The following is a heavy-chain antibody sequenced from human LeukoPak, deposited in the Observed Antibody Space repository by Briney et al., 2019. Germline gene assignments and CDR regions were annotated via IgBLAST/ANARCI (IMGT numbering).Heavy chain of an antibody. CDR1: GFTFSDYY. Sequence: PGGSLRLSCAASGFTFSDYYMHWIRQAPGKGLEWLSYISGSGSTIYYADSVKGRFTISRDNTKNSLYLQMNSLRAEDTAVYYCARELSGSSFGDYWGQGTLVTVSS. D-gene: IGHD3-10*01. V-gene: IGHV3-11*04. CDR3: ARELSGSSFGDY. CDR2: ISGSGSTI. J-gene: IGHJ4*02.